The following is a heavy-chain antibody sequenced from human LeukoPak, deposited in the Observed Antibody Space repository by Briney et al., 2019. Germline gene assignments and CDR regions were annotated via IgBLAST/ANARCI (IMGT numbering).Heavy chain of an antibody. CDR3: ARDWGGYCSSTSCPPEGWFDP. J-gene: IGHJ5*02. V-gene: IGHV1-2*02. D-gene: IGHD2-2*01. CDR1: GYTFTGYY. CDR2: INPNSGGT. Sequence: ASVKVSCKASGYTFTGYYMHWVRQAPGQGLEWMGWINPNSGGTNYAQKFQGRVTMTRDTSISTAYMELSRLRSDDTAVYYCARDWGGYCSSTSCPPEGWFDPWGQGTLDTVSS.